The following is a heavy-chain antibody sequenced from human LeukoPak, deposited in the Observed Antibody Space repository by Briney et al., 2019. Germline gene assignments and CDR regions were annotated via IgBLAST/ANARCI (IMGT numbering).Heavy chain of an antibody. Sequence: GGSLRLSCAASRFTSSGSAMHWVRQASGKGLEWVGRIRSKANSYATAYAASVKGRFTISRDDSKNTAYLQMNSLKTEDTAVYYCTREAIGDYWGQGTLVTVSS. CDR1: RFTSSGSA. V-gene: IGHV3-73*01. CDR3: TREAIGDY. CDR2: IRSKANSYAT. D-gene: IGHD2/OR15-2a*01. J-gene: IGHJ4*02.